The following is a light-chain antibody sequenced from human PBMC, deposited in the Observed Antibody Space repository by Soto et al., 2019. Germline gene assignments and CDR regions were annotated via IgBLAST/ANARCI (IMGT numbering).Light chain of an antibody. CDR3: QQLNSYPLT. J-gene: IGKJ4*01. V-gene: IGKV1-9*01. CDR2: AAS. Sequence: DIQMTQSPSSLSPSLGDRVTITCRASQDISNYFNWYQQKPGKAPKLLIYAASTLQSGVPSRVRGSGSGTDFTLTISSLQPEDFETYYCQQLNSYPLTFGGGTKVDIK. CDR1: QDISNY.